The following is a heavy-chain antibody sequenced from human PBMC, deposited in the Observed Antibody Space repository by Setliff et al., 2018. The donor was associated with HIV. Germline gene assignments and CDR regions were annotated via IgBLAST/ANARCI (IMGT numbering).Heavy chain of an antibody. CDR2: IYFSGSV. D-gene: IGHD2-2*01. Sequence: SETLSLTCTVSGDSITSDNFFWTWIRQNPGKGLEWIGYIYFSGSVTSNPSLKSPLSISIDTSKNQFYLNLRSVTAADTALYYCARLKSYASSPSSDYWGQGTLVTVSS. CDR3: ARLKSYASSPSSDY. V-gene: IGHV4-31*01. CDR1: GDSITSDNFF. J-gene: IGHJ4*02.